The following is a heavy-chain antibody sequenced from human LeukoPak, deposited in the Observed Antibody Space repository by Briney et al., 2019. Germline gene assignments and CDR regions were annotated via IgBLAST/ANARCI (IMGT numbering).Heavy chain of an antibody. J-gene: IGHJ3*02. Sequence: GGSLRLSCAASGFTISSYDMHWVRQAPGKGLVWVSRINSDGSSTSYADSVKGRFTISRDNAKNTLYLQMNSLRAEDTAVYYCARRRAMAGAFDIWGQGTMVTVSS. V-gene: IGHV3-74*01. CDR2: INSDGSST. D-gene: IGHD5-18*01. CDR3: ARRRAMAGAFDI. CDR1: GFTISSYD.